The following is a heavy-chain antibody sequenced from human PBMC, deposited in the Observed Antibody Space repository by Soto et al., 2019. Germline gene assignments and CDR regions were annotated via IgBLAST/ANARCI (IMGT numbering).Heavy chain of an antibody. Sequence: SETLSLTCTVSGGSISSGGYYWSWIRQHPGKGLEWIGYIYYSGSTYYNPSLRSRVTISVDTSKNQFSLKLSSVTAADTAVYYCARSYSSSSYYYYYGMDVWGQGTTVTVSS. V-gene: IGHV4-31*03. CDR1: GGSISSGGYY. CDR2: IYYSGST. J-gene: IGHJ6*02. D-gene: IGHD6-6*01. CDR3: ARSYSSSSYYYYYGMDV.